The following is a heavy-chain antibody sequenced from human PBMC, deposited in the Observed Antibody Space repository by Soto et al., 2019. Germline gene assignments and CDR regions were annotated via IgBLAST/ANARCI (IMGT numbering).Heavy chain of an antibody. CDR2: IYYSGST. J-gene: IGHJ4*02. CDR1: GGSIGRDAYY. CDR3: ARAPIAVPGTWYFDY. V-gene: IGHV4-31*03. D-gene: IGHD6-19*01. Sequence: PSETLSLTCTVSGGSIGRDAYYWSWIRQHPGKGLEWIGYIYYSGSTYYNPSLKSRVTISVDTSKNQISLQLNSVTPEDTAVYYCARAPIAVPGTWYFDYWGQGTPVTVSS.